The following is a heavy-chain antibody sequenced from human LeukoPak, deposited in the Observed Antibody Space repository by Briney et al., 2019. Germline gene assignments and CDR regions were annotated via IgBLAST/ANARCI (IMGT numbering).Heavy chain of an antibody. J-gene: IGHJ4*02. CDR2: INNSGST. CDR3: ARGRQNDY. V-gene: IGHV4-34*01. CDR1: GGSCSGYY. Sequence: SETLSLTCAVYGGSCSGYYWSWIRQPPGKGLEWIGEINNSGSTNYNPSLKSRVTISVDTSKNQFSLNLISVTAADTAVYYCARGRQNDYWGQGTLVTVSS.